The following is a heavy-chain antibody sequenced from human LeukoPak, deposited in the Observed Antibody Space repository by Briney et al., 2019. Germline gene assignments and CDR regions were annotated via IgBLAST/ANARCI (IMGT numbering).Heavy chain of an antibody. CDR2: ISGSGGST. CDR3: SREQYSYGPFDY. Sequence: GGSLRLSCAASGFTFSSYGMSWVRQAPGKGLEWVSAISGSGGSTYYADSVKGRFTISRDNSKNTLYLQMNSLKTDDTGVYYCSREQYSYGPFDYWGQGTLVTVSS. D-gene: IGHD5-18*01. J-gene: IGHJ4*02. CDR1: GFTFSSYG. V-gene: IGHV3-23*01.